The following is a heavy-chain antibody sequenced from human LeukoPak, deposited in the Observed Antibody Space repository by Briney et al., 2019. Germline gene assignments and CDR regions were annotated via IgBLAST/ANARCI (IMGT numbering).Heavy chain of an antibody. V-gene: IGHV4-39*01. D-gene: IGHD6-13*01. CDR3: ARHRAATGDFDY. J-gene: IGHJ4*02. CDR1: GGSISSSYYY. CDR2: IYYSGST. Sequence: SETLSLTCTVSGGSISSSYYYWGWIRQPPGKGLEWIGSIYYSGSTYYNPSLKSRFTVSVDTSKNQSSLKLSSVTAADTAVYYCARHRAATGDFDYWGQGTLVTVSS.